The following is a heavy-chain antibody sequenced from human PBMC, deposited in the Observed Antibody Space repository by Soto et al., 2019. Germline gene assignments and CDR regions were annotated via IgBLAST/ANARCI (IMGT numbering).Heavy chain of an antibody. V-gene: IGHV3-33*01. D-gene: IGHD3-22*01. J-gene: IGHJ4*02. Sequence: QVQLVESGGGVVQPGGSLRLSCATSGFSFSNYGMHWVRQAPGKGLEWVAVIWHDGTNKNYADSVKGRFTISRDNSKNTLYLQMSSLRAEDTAVYYCARPLIYDSSGGWGMYYFDYWGQGTLVAVSS. CDR1: GFSFSNYG. CDR2: IWHDGTNK. CDR3: ARPLIYDSSGGWGMYYFDY.